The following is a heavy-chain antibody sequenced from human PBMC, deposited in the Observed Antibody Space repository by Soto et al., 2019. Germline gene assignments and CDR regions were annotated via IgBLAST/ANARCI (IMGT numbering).Heavy chain of an antibody. D-gene: IGHD6-13*01. V-gene: IGHV3-11*03. CDR3: ATGQQVRMADI. Sequence: QVQLLESGGGLVKPGGSLRLSCAASGFTVSGYYMGWIRQPPGKGLEWISYISSDRSHTNHADSVKGRLTISRDNAKNSLYPKMNSLRAEDTAVYFCATGQQVRMADIWGQGTMVTVSS. CDR1: GFTVSGYY. J-gene: IGHJ3*02. CDR2: ISSDRSHT.